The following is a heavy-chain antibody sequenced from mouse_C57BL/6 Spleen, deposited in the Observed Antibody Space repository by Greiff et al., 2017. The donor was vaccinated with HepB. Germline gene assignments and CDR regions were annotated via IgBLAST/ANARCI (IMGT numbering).Heavy chain of an antibody. D-gene: IGHD2-5*01. CDR1: GYTFTDYN. Sequence: VHVKQSGPELVKPGASVKMSCKASGYTFTDYNMHWVKQSHGKSLEWIGYINPNNGGTSYNQKFKGKATLTVNKSSSTAYMELRSLTSEDSAVYYCCYYSNYGWYFDVWGTGTTVTVSS. CDR3: CYYSNYGWYFDV. CDR2: INPNNGGT. J-gene: IGHJ1*03. V-gene: IGHV1-22*01.